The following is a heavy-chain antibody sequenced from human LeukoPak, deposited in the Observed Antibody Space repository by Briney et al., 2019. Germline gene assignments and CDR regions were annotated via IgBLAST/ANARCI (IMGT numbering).Heavy chain of an antibody. V-gene: IGHV1-69*13. CDR3: ARASLSDFWSGYYDDYFDY. CDR2: IIPIFGTA. CDR1: GGTFSSYA. Sequence: GASVKVSCKASGGTFSSYAISWVRQAPGQGLEWMGGIIPIFGTANYAQKFQGRVTITADESTSTAYMELSSLRSEDTAVYYCARASLSDFWSGYYDDYFDYWGQGTLVTVSS. J-gene: IGHJ4*02. D-gene: IGHD3-3*01.